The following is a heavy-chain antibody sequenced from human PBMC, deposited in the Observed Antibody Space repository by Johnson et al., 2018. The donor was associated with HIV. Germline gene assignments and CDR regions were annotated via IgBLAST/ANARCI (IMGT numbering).Heavy chain of an antibody. J-gene: IGHJ3*02. CDR3: ARDGESQQLPLGDAFDI. V-gene: IGHV3-66*01. D-gene: IGHD6-13*01. Sequence: MQLVESGGGLVQSGGSLRLSCGVSGFAVSSNYMSWVRQAPGKGLEWVSIIYSGGSTYYAESVKGRFTISRDNSKNTLYLQMNNLRVEDTAVYYCARDGESQQLPLGDAFDIWGQGTMVTVSS. CDR1: GFAVSSNY. CDR2: IYSGGST.